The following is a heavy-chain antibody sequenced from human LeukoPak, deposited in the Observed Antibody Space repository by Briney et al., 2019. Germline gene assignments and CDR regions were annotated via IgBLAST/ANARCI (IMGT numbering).Heavy chain of an antibody. J-gene: IGHJ4*02. Sequence: SVKVSCKASGGTFSSTTINWVRQAPGQGLEWMGGITPIFRTPNYAQKFQGRVTITTVESMSTAYMELGSLRSEDTAVYYCARGWLAETTVVTPYNYWGQGTLVTVSS. CDR2: ITPIFRTP. V-gene: IGHV1-69*05. CDR1: GGTFSSTT. CDR3: ARGWLAETTVVTPYNY. D-gene: IGHD2-21*02.